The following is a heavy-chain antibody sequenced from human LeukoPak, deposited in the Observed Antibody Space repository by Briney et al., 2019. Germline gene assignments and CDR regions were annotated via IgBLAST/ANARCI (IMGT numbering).Heavy chain of an antibody. CDR1: GGAFSGYY. Sequence: PSETLSLTCGVYGGAFSGYYWIWIRQPPAKGLEWLGFFSYSGSTKYNPSLKSRVTMSVDTSKNQFSLKLNSVTAADTAVYYCARMYSGTSYYFDYWGQGTLVTVSS. J-gene: IGHJ4*02. CDR3: ARMYSGTSYYFDY. V-gene: IGHV4-59*01. D-gene: IGHD1-26*01. CDR2: FSYSGST.